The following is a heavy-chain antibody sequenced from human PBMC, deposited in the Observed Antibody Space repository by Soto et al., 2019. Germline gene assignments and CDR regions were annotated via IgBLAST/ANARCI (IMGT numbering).Heavy chain of an antibody. J-gene: IGHJ4*02. CDR1: GYTFTSYG. CDR2: ISAYNGNT. Sequence: GASVKVSXKASGYTFTSYGISWVRQAPGQGLEWMGWISAYNGNTNYAQKLQGRVTMTTDTSTSTAYMELRSLRSDDTAVYYGARVLAGRIFDSWGRETLVTVSS. D-gene: IGHD6-13*01. V-gene: IGHV1-18*01. CDR3: ARVLAGRIFDS.